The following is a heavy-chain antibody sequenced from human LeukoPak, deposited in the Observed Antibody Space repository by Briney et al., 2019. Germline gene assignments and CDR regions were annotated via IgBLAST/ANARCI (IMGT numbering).Heavy chain of an antibody. V-gene: IGHV3-30*02. D-gene: IGHD3-22*01. CDR2: IRYDERNK. J-gene: IGHJ4*02. CDR3: ARDSSGYELDY. Sequence: GGSLRLSCAASGFTFSNYGMHWVRQAQGKGLEWVAFIRYDERNKYYADSVKGRFTISRDNSKNTLYLQMNSLRAEDTAVYYCARDSSGYELDYWGQGTLVTVSS. CDR1: GFTFSNYG.